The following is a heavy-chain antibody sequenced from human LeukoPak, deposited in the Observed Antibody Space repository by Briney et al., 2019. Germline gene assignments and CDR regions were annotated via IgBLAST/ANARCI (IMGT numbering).Heavy chain of an antibody. CDR1: GFTFDDYA. Sequence: PGRSLRLSCAASGFTFDDYAMHWVRQAPGKGLEWVSGISWNSGSIGYADSVKGRFTISRDNAKNSLYLQMNSLRAEDTAVYYCARVGGSGSYYYYFDYWGQGTLVTVSS. J-gene: IGHJ4*02. V-gene: IGHV3-9*01. CDR2: ISWNSGSI. D-gene: IGHD3-10*01. CDR3: ARVGGSGSYYYYFDY.